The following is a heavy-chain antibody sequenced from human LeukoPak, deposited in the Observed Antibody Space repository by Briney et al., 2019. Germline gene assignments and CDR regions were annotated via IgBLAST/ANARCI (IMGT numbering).Heavy chain of an antibody. D-gene: IGHD2-15*01. CDR2: IYHSGST. Sequence: SGTLSLTCAVSGGSISSSNWWSWVRQPPGKGLEWIGEIYHSGSTNYNPSLKSRVTISVDKSKNQFSLKLSSVTAADTAVYYCASENLVVVIAATSNWFDPWGQGTLVTVSS. CDR3: ASENLVVVIAATSNWFDP. CDR1: GGSISSSNW. J-gene: IGHJ5*02. V-gene: IGHV4-4*02.